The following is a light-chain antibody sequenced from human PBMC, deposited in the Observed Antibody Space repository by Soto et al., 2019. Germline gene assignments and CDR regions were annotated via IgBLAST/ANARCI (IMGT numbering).Light chain of an antibody. V-gene: IGKV1-39*01. CDR1: QSFSSY. J-gene: IGKJ2*01. Sequence: DIQMTQSPSSLSASVGDRVTITCRASQSFSSYLNWYQQNPGKAPNLLIYAASSLQSGVPSRFSGSGSGTGLALTISSLQPEDFATYYCQPRSSTPYTLGQGTKLEIK. CDR2: AAS. CDR3: QPRSSTPYT.